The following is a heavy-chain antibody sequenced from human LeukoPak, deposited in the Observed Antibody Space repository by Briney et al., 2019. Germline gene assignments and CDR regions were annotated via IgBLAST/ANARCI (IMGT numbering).Heavy chain of an antibody. CDR1: GFTFSSYA. CDR2: ISYDGSNK. J-gene: IGHJ4*02. Sequence: PGGSLRLSCAASGFTFSSYAMHWVRQAPGKGLEWVAVISYDGSNKYYADSVKGRFTISRDNSKNTLYLQMNSLKTDDTAVYYCARGMNKAAIGSPGLDYWGQGILVTVSS. D-gene: IGHD6-13*01. CDR3: ARGMNKAAIGSPGLDY. V-gene: IGHV3-30-3*01.